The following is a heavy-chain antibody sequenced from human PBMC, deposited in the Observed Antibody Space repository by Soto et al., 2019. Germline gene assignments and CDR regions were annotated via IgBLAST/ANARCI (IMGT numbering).Heavy chain of an antibody. CDR2: IYHSGST. CDR3: ARRWGEGRVDY. V-gene: IGHV4-4*02. D-gene: IGHD3-10*01. Sequence: QVQLQESGPGLVKPSGTLSLTCAVSGGSISSSNWWSXXXXXXXKGLEWIGEIYHSGSTNYNPSLKSRVTISVDKSRNQFSLKLSSVTAADTAVYYCARRWGEGRVDYWGQGTLVTVSS. CDR1: GGSISSSNW. J-gene: IGHJ4*02.